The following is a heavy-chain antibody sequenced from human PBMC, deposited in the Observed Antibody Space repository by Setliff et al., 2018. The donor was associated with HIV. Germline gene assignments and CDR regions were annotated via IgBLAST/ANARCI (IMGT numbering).Heavy chain of an antibody. J-gene: IGHJ4*02. CDR3: ARVYSRSWFFFDH. Sequence: LSLTCTVSGDSISTDYWTWIRQPPGKGLEWIGYIYYSGSTNYNPSLKSRVTISVDTSKNQFSRKVNSVTAADTAVYYCARVYSRSWFFFDHWGQGILVTVSS. CDR2: IYYSGST. V-gene: IGHV4-59*08. D-gene: IGHD6-13*01. CDR1: GDSISTDY.